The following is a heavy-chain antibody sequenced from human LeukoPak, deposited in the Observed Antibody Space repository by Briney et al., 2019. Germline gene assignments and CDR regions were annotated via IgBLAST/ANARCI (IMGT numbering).Heavy chain of an antibody. CDR2: INHSGST. Sequence: PSETLSLTCAVYGGSFSGYYWSWIRQPPGKGLEWIGEINHSGSTNYNPSLKSRVTISVDTSKNQFSLKMSSVTAADTAVYYCARWANCFDPWGQGTLVTVSS. CDR1: GGSFSGYY. CDR3: ARWANCFDP. V-gene: IGHV4-34*01. J-gene: IGHJ5*02.